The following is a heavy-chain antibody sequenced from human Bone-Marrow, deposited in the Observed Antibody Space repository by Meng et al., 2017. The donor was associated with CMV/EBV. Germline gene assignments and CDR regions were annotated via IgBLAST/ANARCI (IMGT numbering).Heavy chain of an antibody. J-gene: IGHJ4*02. CDR2: IKSKTDGGTT. CDR3: TTDQPKWELLRVDY. V-gene: IGHV3-15*01. Sequence: GESLKISCAASGFSFSDAWMSWVRQAPGKGLEWVGRIKSKTDGGTTDYAAPVKGRFTISRDDAKNTLYLQMNSLKTKDTGVYYCTTDQPKWELLRVDYWGQGTLVTVSS. CDR1: GFSFSDAW. D-gene: IGHD1-26*01.